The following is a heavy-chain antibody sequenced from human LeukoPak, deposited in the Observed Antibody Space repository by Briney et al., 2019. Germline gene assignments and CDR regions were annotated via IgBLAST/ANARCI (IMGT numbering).Heavy chain of an antibody. J-gene: IGHJ5*02. Sequence: SETLSLTCTVSGGSISSSSYYWGWIRQPPGKGLEWIGSIYYSGSTYYNPSLKSRVTISVDTSKNQFSLKLSSVTAADTAVYYCARREGGNSGNWFDPWGQGTPVTVSS. CDR1: GGSISSSSYY. D-gene: IGHD4-23*01. V-gene: IGHV4-39*01. CDR3: ARREGGNSGNWFDP. CDR2: IYYSGST.